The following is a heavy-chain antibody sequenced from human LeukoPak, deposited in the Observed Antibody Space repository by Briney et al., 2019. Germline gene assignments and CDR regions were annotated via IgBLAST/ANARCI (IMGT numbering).Heavy chain of an antibody. CDR1: GFTFSSYS. Sequence: GGSLRLSCAASGFTFSSYSMNWVRQAPGKGLEWVANINQDGSEKYYVDSVKGRFTISRDNAKNSLYLQMNSLRAEDTALYYCARDLDYGGNSGVVGYWGQGTLVTVSS. V-gene: IGHV3-7*04. CDR2: INQDGSEK. D-gene: IGHD4-23*01. CDR3: ARDLDYGGNSGVVGY. J-gene: IGHJ4*02.